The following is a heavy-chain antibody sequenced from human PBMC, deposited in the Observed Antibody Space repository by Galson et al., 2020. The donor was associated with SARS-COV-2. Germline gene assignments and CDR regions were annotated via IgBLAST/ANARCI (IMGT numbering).Heavy chain of an antibody. CDR3: ARASGGNYYGPFDY. CDR1: GFTFSSYA. CDR2: ISYDGSNK. Sequence: WGSLRLSCAASGFTFSSYAMHWVRQAPGKWLEWMTVISYDGSNKYYADSVSGRFTISRDNSKNTLYLQMNSLRAEDTAVYYCARASGGNYYGPFDYGGQETLVTV. D-gene: IGHD1-26*01. V-gene: IGHV3-30*01. J-gene: IGHJ4*02.